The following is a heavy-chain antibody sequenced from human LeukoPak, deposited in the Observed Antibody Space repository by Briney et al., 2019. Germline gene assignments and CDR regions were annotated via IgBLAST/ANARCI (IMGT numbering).Heavy chain of an antibody. Sequence: GGSLRLSCAASGFTFSNYWITWVRQAPGKGLEWVANIKQDGSEKYYMDSVKGRFTISRDNAKNSLFLQMNSLRADDTAVYYCVKSRRVGANQRGLFDYWGQGTLVTVSP. CDR2: IKQDGSEK. D-gene: IGHD1-26*01. V-gene: IGHV3-7*03. CDR3: VKSRRVGANQRGLFDY. CDR1: GFTFSNYW. J-gene: IGHJ4*02.